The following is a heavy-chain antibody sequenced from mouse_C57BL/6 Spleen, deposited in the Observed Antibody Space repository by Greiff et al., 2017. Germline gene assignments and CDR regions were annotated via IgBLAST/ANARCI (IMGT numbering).Heavy chain of an antibody. Sequence: VQLQESGAELVRPGTSVKMSCKASGYTFTNYWIGWAKQRPGHGLEWIGEIYPGGGYTNYNEKFKGKATLTADKSSSTAYMQFSSLTSEDSAIYYCARNRDWYFDVWGTGTTVTVSS. CDR1: GYTFTNYW. CDR2: IYPGGGYT. V-gene: IGHV1-63*01. J-gene: IGHJ1*03. CDR3: ARNRDWYFDV.